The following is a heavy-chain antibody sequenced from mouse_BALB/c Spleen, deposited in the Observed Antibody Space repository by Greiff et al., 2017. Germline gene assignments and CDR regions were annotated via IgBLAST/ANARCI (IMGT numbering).Heavy chain of an antibody. V-gene: IGHV1S81*02. Sequence: VQLQQSGAELVKPGASVKLSCKASGYTFTSYWMHWVKQRPGQGLEWIGEINPSNGRTNYNEKFKSKATLTVDKSSSTAYMQLSSLTSEDSAVYYCAREGPYYRYDGAYWGQGTLVTVAA. CDR3: AREGPYYRYDGAY. D-gene: IGHD2-14*01. CDR1: GYTFTSYW. J-gene: IGHJ3*01. CDR2: INPSNGRT.